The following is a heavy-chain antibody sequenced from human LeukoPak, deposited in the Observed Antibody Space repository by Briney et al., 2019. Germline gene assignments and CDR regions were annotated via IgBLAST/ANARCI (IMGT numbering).Heavy chain of an antibody. CDR1: GYTFTSFG. CDR2: INTNTGNP. V-gene: IGHV7-4-1*02. D-gene: IGHD6-13*01. J-gene: IGHJ5*02. CDR3: AREVEAAAGTSWFDP. Sequence: GASVKVTCKASGYTFTSFGISWVRQAPGQGLEWMGWINTNTGNPTYAQGFTGRFVFSLDTSVSTAYLQISSLKAEDTAVYYCAREVEAAAGTSWFDPWGQGTLVTVSS.